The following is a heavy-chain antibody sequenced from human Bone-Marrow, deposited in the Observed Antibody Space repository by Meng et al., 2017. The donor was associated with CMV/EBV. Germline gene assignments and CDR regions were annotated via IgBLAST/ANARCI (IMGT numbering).Heavy chain of an antibody. CDR3: ARGWFGESSFDY. Sequence: GGSLRLSCAASGFTVSSNYMSWVRQAPGKGLEWVSVIYSGGSTYYADSVKGRFTISRDNSKNTLYLQMNSLRAEDTAVYYCARGWFGESSFDYWGQGTLVTVSS. J-gene: IGHJ4*02. CDR2: IYSGGST. D-gene: IGHD3-10*01. CDR1: GFTVSSNY. V-gene: IGHV3-53*01.